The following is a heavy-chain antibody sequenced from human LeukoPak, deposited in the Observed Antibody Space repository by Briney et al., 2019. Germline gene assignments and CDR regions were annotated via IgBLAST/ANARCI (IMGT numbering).Heavy chain of an antibody. D-gene: IGHD6-19*01. Sequence: ASAKVSCKASGYTFTSYDINWVRQATGQGLEWMGWMNPNSGNTGYAQKFQGRVTMTGNTSISTAYMELSSLRSEDTAVYYCARGPAVAGTGFDYWGQGTLVTVSS. V-gene: IGHV1-8*01. CDR3: ARGPAVAGTGFDY. CDR2: MNPNSGNT. J-gene: IGHJ4*02. CDR1: GYTFTSYD.